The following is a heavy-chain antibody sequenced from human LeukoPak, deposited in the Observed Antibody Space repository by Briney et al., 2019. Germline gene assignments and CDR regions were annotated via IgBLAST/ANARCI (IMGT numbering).Heavy chain of an antibody. CDR3: ARDLEL. D-gene: IGHD1-26*01. J-gene: IGHJ4*02. CDR1: GYSISSGYY. CDR2: IYHSGST. V-gene: IGHV4-38-2*02. Sequence: PSETLSLTCTVSGYSISSGYYWGWIRQPPGKGLEWIGSIYHSGSTYYNPSLKSRVTISVDTSKNQFSLKLSSVTAADTAVYYCARDLELWGQGTLVTVSS.